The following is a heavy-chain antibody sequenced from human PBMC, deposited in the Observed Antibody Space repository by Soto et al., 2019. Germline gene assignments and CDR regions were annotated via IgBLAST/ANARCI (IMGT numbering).Heavy chain of an antibody. CDR3: ARLAMATRRGYYGMDV. J-gene: IGHJ6*02. D-gene: IGHD5-12*01. Sequence: GESLKISCKGSGYSFTSYLISWVRQMPGKGLEWMGRIDPSDSYTNYSPPFQGHVTISADKSISTAYLQWSSLKASDTAMYYCARLAMATRRGYYGMDVWGQGTTVTVSS. CDR1: GYSFTSYL. V-gene: IGHV5-10-1*01. CDR2: IDPSDSYT.